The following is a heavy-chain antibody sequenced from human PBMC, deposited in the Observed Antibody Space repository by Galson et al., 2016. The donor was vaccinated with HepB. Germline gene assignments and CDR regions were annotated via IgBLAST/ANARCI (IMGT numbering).Heavy chain of an antibody. CDR1: GFTVSTNY. D-gene: IGHD1-26*01. Sequence: SLRLSCAASGFTVSTNYMIWVRQAPGKGLEWVSSIYSGGSTYYADSVKGRFTISRDNSKNTVYLQMNSRRAEDTAVYYCARGGVGATTSERRQYFDYWGQGTLVTVSS. V-gene: IGHV3-53*01. CDR3: ARGGVGATTSERRQYFDY. J-gene: IGHJ4*02. CDR2: IYSGGST.